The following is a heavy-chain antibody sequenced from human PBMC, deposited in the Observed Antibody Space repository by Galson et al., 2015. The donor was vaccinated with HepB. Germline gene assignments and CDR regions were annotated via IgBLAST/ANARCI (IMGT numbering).Heavy chain of an antibody. Sequence: SLRLPCAASGFTFSSYWMSWVRQAPGKGLEWVANIKQDGSEKYYVDSVKGRFTISRDNAKNSLYLQMNSLRAEDTAVYYCAREGYCYDSSGYYDRRTFDYWGQGTLVTVSS. CDR3: AREGYCYDSSGYYDRRTFDY. V-gene: IGHV3-7*03. J-gene: IGHJ4*02. CDR1: GFTFSSYW. CDR2: IKQDGSEK. D-gene: IGHD3-22*01.